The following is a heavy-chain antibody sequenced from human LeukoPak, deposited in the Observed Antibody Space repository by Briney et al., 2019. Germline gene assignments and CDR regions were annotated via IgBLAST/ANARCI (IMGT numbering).Heavy chain of an antibody. CDR3: AREQIVLRYFDWLPGWFDP. Sequence: PSETLSLTCAVYGGSFSGYYWSWIRQPPGKGLEWIGEINHSGSTNYNPSLKSRVTISVDTSKNQFSLKLSSVTAADTAVYYCAREQIVLRYFDWLPGWFDPWGQGTLVTVSS. D-gene: IGHD3-9*01. J-gene: IGHJ5*02. CDR2: INHSGST. CDR1: GGSFSGYY. V-gene: IGHV4-34*01.